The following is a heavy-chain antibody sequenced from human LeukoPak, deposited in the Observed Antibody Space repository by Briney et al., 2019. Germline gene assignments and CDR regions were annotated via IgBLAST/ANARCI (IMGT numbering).Heavy chain of an antibody. CDR1: GFTFSIYS. D-gene: IGHD3-16*01. Sequence: GGSLRLSCAASGFTFSIYSMNWVRQAPGKGLEWVSSISSSSSYIYYADSVKGRFTISRDNAKNSLYLQMNSLRAEDTAVYYCARELGGTVDHDGYFDYWGQGTLVTVSP. J-gene: IGHJ4*02. CDR2: ISSSSSYI. CDR3: ARELGGTVDHDGYFDY. V-gene: IGHV3-21*01.